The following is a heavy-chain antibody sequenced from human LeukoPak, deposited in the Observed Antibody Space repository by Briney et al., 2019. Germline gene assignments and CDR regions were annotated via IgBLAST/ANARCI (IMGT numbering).Heavy chain of an antibody. CDR2: INPNSGST. Sequence: ASVKVSCKASGYTFTGYYMHWVRQAPGQELEWMGWINPNSGSTNYAQKFQGRVTMTRDTSISTAYMELSRLRSDDTAVYYCARQPPYSRVIDYWGQGTLVTVSS. V-gene: IGHV1-2*02. CDR1: GYTFTGYY. CDR3: ARQPPYSRVIDY. J-gene: IGHJ4*02. D-gene: IGHD6-13*01.